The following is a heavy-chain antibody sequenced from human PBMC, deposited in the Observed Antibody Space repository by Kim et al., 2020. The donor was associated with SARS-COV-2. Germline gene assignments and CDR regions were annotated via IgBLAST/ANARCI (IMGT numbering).Heavy chain of an antibody. CDR3: AKETSSSWFGRTYFDY. Sequence: SVRGLFTTSRDNSKNSLYLQMNSLRAEDTALYYCAKETSSSWFGRTYFDYWGQGTLVTVSS. D-gene: IGHD3-10*01. J-gene: IGHJ4*02. V-gene: IGHV3-43D*03.